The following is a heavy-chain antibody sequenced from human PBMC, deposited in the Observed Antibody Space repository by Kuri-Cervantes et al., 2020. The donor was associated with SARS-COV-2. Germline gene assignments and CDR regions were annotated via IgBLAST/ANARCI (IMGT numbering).Heavy chain of an antibody. D-gene: IGHD6-19*01. CDR2: IFSNDEK. J-gene: IGHJ6*03. V-gene: IGHV2-26*01. CDR1: GFSLSNARMG. Sequence: SGPTLVKPTETLTLTCTVSGFSLSNARMGVSWIRQPPGKALEWLAHIFSNDEKSYSTSLKSRLTIPKDTSKSQVVLTMTNMDPVDTATYYCARIRLDYYYYYYMDVWGKGTTVTVSS. CDR3: ARIRLDYYYYYYMDV.